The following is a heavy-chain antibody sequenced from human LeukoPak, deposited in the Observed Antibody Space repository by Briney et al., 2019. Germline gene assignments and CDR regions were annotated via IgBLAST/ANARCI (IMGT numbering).Heavy chain of an antibody. CDR2: IYYSGST. CDR3: EAIVVVPAAMSYYYMDV. V-gene: IGHV4-39*01. CDR1: GGSISSSSYY. D-gene: IGHD2-2*01. J-gene: IGHJ6*03. Sequence: SETQSLTCTVSGGSISSSSYYWGWIRQPPGKGLEWIGSIYYSGSTYYNPSLKSRVTISIDTSKNQFSLKLSSVTAADTAVYYCEAIVVVPAAMSYYYMDVWGKGTTVTISS.